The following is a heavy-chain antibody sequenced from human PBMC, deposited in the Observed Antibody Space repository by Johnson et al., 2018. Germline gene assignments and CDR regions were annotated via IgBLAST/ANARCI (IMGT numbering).Heavy chain of an antibody. V-gene: IGHV3-9*01. CDR3: AKDISGWLQGAFDI. J-gene: IGHJ3*02. CDR1: GFTFDDYA. CDR2: ISWNSGSI. D-gene: IGHD6-19*01. Sequence: VQLVQSGGGLVQPGRSLRLSCAASGFTFDDYAMHWVRPAPGKGLEWVSGISWNSGSIGYADSVKGRFTISRDNAKNSLYLQMNSLRAEDTALYYCAKDISGWLQGAFDIWGQGTMVTVSS.